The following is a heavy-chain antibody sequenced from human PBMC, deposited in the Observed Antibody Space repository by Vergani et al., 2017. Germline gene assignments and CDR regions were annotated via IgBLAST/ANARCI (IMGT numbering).Heavy chain of an antibody. CDR2: INHSGST. Sequence: QVQLQQWGAGLLKPSETLSLTCAVYGGSFSGYYWSWIRQPPGKGLEWIGEINHSGSTNYNPSLKSRVTISVDTSKNQFSLKLSSVTAADTAVYYCARVVIGDIVVVVAATAGYFDYWGQGTLVTVSS. CDR1: GGSFSGYY. CDR3: ARVVIGDIVVVVAATAGYFDY. J-gene: IGHJ4*02. V-gene: IGHV4-34*01. D-gene: IGHD2-15*01.